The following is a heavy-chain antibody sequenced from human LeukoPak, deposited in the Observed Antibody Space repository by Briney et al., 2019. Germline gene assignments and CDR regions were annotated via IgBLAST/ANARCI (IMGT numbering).Heavy chain of an antibody. D-gene: IGHD2-8*01. Sequence: GGSLRLSCAASGFTFSSYAMSWVRQAPGKGLEWVSAISGSGGSTYYADSVKGRFTISRDNSKNTLYLQMNSLRAEDTAVYYCAKDPDIVVMEYYFDYWGQGTLVSVSS. CDR1: GFTFSSYA. CDR3: AKDPDIVVMEYYFDY. V-gene: IGHV3-23*01. J-gene: IGHJ4*02. CDR2: ISGSGGST.